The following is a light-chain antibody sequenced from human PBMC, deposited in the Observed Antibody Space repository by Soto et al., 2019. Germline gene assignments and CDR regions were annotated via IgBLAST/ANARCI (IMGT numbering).Light chain of an antibody. Sequence: QSALTQPASVSGSPGQSITLSCTGTSSDVGAYNSVSWYQQHPGKAPKLIIYDVSTRPSGVSNRFSGSKSGNTASLTISGLQAEDEADYYCSSSTPGTTRVFGTGTKLTVL. J-gene: IGLJ1*01. CDR3: SSSTPGTTRV. CDR2: DVS. V-gene: IGLV2-14*03. CDR1: SSDVGAYNS.